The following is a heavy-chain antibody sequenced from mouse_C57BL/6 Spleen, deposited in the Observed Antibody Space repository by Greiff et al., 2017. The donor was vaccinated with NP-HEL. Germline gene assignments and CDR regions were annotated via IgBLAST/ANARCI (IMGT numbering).Heavy chain of an antibody. CDR2: INPNNGGT. J-gene: IGHJ3*01. V-gene: IGHV1-26*01. Sequence: VQLQQSGPELVKPGASVKISCKASGYTFTDYYMNWVKQSHGKSLEWIGDINPNNGGTSYNQKFKGKATLTVDKSSSTAYMELRSLTSEDSAVYYCASSDGYWFAYWGQGTLVTVSA. D-gene: IGHD2-3*01. CDR3: ASSDGYWFAY. CDR1: GYTFTDYY.